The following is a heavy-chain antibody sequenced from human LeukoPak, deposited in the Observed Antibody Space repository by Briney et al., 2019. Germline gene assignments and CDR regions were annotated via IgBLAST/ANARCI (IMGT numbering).Heavy chain of an antibody. Sequence: PGGSLRLSCAASGFSFSSFLMSGVRQAPGKGREGVASIKQGGSEKYYVDSVKARFTISRDNAKNSLYLQMNSLRAEDTAVYYCARYRGSSCLDYWGQGTLVTVSS. V-gene: IGHV3-7*01. J-gene: IGHJ4*02. D-gene: IGHD6-13*01. CDR3: ARYRGSSCLDY. CDR1: GFSFSSFL. CDR2: IKQGGSEK.